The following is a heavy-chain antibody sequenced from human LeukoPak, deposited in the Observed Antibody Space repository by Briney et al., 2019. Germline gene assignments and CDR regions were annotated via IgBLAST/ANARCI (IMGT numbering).Heavy chain of an antibody. Sequence: PSETLSLTCTVSGGSISSYYWSWIRQPPGKGLEWIGYIYYSGSTNYNPSLKGRVTISVDTSKNQFSLKLSSVTAADTAVYYCARVDGYQLLQWGQGTLVTVSS. CDR3: ARVDGYQLLQ. J-gene: IGHJ4*02. CDR1: GGSISSYY. D-gene: IGHD2-2*01. CDR2: IYYSGST. V-gene: IGHV4-59*01.